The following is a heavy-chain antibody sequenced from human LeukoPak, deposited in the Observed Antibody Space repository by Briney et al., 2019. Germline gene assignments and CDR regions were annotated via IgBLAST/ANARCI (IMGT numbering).Heavy chain of an antibody. V-gene: IGHV3-21*01. J-gene: IGHJ5*02. CDR1: GFTFSSYS. CDR2: ISSSSSYI. D-gene: IGHD4-11*01. Sequence: GGSLRLSCAASGFTFSSYSMNWVRQAPGKGLEWVSSISSSSSYIYYADSVKGRFTIPRDNAKNSLYLQMNSLRAEDTAVYYCAREHTVTHTNWFGPWGQGTLVTVSS. CDR3: AREHTVTHTNWFGP.